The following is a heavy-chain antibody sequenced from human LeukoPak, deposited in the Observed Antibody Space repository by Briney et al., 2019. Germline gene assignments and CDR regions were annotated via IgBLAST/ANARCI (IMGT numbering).Heavy chain of an antibody. V-gene: IGHV4-39*07. CDR3: ARLRTYYYDSSGPRDFDY. D-gene: IGHD3-22*01. Sequence: PSETLSLTCTVSGGSISSSSYYWGWIRQPPGKGLEWIGSIYYSGSTYYNPSLKSRVTISVDTSKNQFSLKLSSVTAADTAVYYCARLRTYYYDSSGPRDFDYWGQGTLVTVSS. J-gene: IGHJ4*02. CDR1: GGSISSSSYY. CDR2: IYYSGST.